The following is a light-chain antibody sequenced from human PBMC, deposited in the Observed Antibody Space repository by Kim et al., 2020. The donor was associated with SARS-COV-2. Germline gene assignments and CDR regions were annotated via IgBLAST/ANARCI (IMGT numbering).Light chain of an antibody. CDR3: QVWDSSSAHPHWV. Sequence: SYELTQPPSVSVAPGKTARITCGGNNIGSKSVHWYQQKPGQAPVLVIYYDSDRPSGIPERFSGSNSGNTATLTISRVEAGDEADYYCQVWDSSSAHPHWV. J-gene: IGLJ3*02. CDR2: YDS. CDR1: NIGSKS. V-gene: IGLV3-21*04.